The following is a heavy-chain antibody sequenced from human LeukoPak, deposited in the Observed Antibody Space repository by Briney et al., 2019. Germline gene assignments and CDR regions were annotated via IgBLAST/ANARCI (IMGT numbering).Heavy chain of an antibody. CDR1: GFTFSSYA. D-gene: IGHD3-9*01. Sequence: PGGSLRLSCAASGFTFSSYAMSWVRQAPGKGLEWVSPISGSGGSTYYADSVKGRFIISRDNSKNTLYLQMNSLRAEDTAVYYCAKDMRFDWTPYYFDYWGQGTLVTVSS. V-gene: IGHV3-23*01. J-gene: IGHJ4*02. CDR3: AKDMRFDWTPYYFDY. CDR2: ISGSGGST.